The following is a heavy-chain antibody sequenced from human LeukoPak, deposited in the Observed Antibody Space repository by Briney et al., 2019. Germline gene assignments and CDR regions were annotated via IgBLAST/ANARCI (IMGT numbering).Heavy chain of an antibody. V-gene: IGHV3-30*03. J-gene: IGHJ5*01. CDR3: AREVFRGYDS. CDR1: GFTFSSYG. D-gene: IGHD5-12*01. CDR2: ISYDGSNK. Sequence: GGSLRLSCAASGFTFSSYGMHWVRQAPGKGLEWVAVISYDGSNKYYADSVKGRFTISRDNSKNTLYLQMNSLRAEDTAIYYCAREVFRGYDSWGQGTLVTASS.